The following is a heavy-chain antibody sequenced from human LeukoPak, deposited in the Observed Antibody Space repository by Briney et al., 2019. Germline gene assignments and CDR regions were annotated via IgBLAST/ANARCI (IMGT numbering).Heavy chain of an antibody. CDR1: GGSISSYY. CDR3: AREVYSGVNWFDP. V-gene: IGHV4-59*01. D-gene: IGHD2-21*01. CDR2: IYYSGST. Sequence: TSETLSLTCTVSGGSISSYYWSWIRQPPGKGLEWIGYIYYSGSTNYNPSLKSRVTISVDTSKNQFSLKLSSVTAADTAVYYCAREVYSGVNWFDPWGQGTLVTVSS. J-gene: IGHJ5*02.